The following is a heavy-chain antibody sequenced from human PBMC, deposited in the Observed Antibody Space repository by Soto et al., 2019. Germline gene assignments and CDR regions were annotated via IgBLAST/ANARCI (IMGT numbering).Heavy chain of an antibody. CDR2: ISWNSGSI. J-gene: IGHJ6*03. V-gene: IGHV3-9*01. CDR3: AKDSAHSRNYFMDV. Sequence: SGGSLRLSCAASGFTFDDYAMHWVRQAPGKGLEWVSGISWNSGSIGYADSVKGRFTISRDNAKNSLYLQMNSLRAEDTALYYCAKDSAHSRNYFMDVWGKGTTVTVSS. CDR1: GFTFDDYA. D-gene: IGHD4-4*01.